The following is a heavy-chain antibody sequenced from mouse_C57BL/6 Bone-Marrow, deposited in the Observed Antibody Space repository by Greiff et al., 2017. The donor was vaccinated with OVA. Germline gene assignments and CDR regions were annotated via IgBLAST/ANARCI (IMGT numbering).Heavy chain of an antibody. Sequence: EVMLVESGGGLVKPGGSLKLSCEASGFTFSDYGMHWVRQAPEKGLEWVAYISSGSSTIYYADTVKGRFTLSRDNAKNTLFLQMTSLRSEDTAMEYCARKALREYFDVWGTGTTVTVSS. CDR1: GFTFSDYG. J-gene: IGHJ1*03. CDR3: ARKALREYFDV. V-gene: IGHV5-17*01. CDR2: ISSGSSTI. D-gene: IGHD1-1*01.